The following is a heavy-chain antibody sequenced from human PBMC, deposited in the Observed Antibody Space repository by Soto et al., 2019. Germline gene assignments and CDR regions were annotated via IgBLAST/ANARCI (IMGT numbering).Heavy chain of an antibody. CDR1: GGSISSYY. V-gene: IGHV4-59*01. CDR3: ARVSGYDSSGYIDY. J-gene: IGHJ4*02. Sequence: SETLCLTCTVSGGSISSYYWSWIRQPPGKGLEWIGYIYYSGSTNYNPSLKSRVTISVDTSKNQFSLKLSSVTAADTAVYYCARVSGYDSSGYIDYWGQGTLVTVSS. CDR2: IYYSGST. D-gene: IGHD3-22*01.